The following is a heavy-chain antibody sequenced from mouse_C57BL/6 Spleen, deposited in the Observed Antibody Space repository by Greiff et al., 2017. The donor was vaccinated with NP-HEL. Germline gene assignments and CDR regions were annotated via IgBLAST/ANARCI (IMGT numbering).Heavy chain of an antibody. CDR1: GFTFSDYY. V-gene: IGHV5-16*01. J-gene: IGHJ2*01. CDR2: INYDGSST. Sequence: EVHLVESEGGLVQPGSSMKLSCTASGFTFSDYYMAWVRQVPEKGLEWVANINYDGSSTYYLDSLKSRFIISRDNAKNILYLHMSSLKSEDTATYYCARVVPGYYFDYWGQGTTLTVSS. D-gene: IGHD1-1*02. CDR3: ARVVPGYYFDY.